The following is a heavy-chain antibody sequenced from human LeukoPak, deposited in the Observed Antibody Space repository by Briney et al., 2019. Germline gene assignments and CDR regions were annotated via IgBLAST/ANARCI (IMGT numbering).Heavy chain of an antibody. CDR1: GFTVSSNY. V-gene: IGHV3-53*01. Sequence: GGSLRLSCAASGFTVSSNYMSRVRQAPGKGLEWVSVIYSGGSIYYADSVKGRFTISRDNSKNTLYLQMNSLRAEDTAVYYCARDSGDYGSYYYYYYMDVWGKGTTVTVSS. J-gene: IGHJ6*03. CDR2: IYSGGSI. D-gene: IGHD4-17*01. CDR3: ARDSGDYGSYYYYYYMDV.